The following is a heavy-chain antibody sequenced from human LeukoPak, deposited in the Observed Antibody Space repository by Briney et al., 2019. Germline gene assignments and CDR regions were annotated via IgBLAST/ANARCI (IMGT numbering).Heavy chain of an antibody. Sequence: GGSLRLSCAASGFIFRDYAMTWVRQAPGKGLEWVSGISGVGSPSYYADSVKGRFTISRDNSRNTLYLHMNSLRAEDTAVYYCANPMVRGVFDYWGQGTLVTVSS. V-gene: IGHV3-23*01. CDR3: ANPMVRGVFDY. CDR1: GFIFRDYA. CDR2: ISGVGSPS. J-gene: IGHJ4*02. D-gene: IGHD3-10*01.